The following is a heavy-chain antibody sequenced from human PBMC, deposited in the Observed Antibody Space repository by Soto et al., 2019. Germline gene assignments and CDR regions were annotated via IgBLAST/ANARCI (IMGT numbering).Heavy chain of an antibody. CDR2: IYCDDYK. CDR1: GFSLSTSGVG. D-gene: IGHD3-9*01. CDR3: AHSRKSYYDILTGYNY. Sequence: QITLKESGPTLVKPTQTLTLTCTFSGFSLSTSGVGVAWIRQPPGKALEWLALIYCDDYKRYSPSLKSRLTITKHPTNNQVVLTTTNMDPGDTATYYCAHSRKSYYDILTGYNYWGQGTLVTVSS. J-gene: IGHJ4*02. V-gene: IGHV2-5*02.